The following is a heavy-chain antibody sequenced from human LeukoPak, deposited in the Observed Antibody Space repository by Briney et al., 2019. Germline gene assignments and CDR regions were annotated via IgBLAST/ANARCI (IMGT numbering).Heavy chain of an antibody. CDR3: AEHPSMPRGPGY. CDR1: GFTFSSYA. V-gene: IGHV3-23*01. CDR2: ISGSGGDT. D-gene: IGHD3-10*01. Sequence: GGSLRLSCAASGFTFSSYAMTWVRQVPGKGLEWVSVISGSGGDTYYADSVKGRFTISRDNSKNTLYLQMNSLRAEDTAIYYCAEHPSMPRGPGYWGQGTLVTVSS. J-gene: IGHJ4*02.